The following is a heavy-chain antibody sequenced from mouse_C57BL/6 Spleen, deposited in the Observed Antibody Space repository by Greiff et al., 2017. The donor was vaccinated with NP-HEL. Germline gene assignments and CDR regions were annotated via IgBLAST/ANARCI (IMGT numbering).Heavy chain of an antibody. CDR1: GYSITSGYY. CDR2: ISYDGSN. Sequence: EVKLMESGPGLVKPSQSLSLTCSVTGYSITSGYYWNWIRQFPGNKLEWMGYISYDGSNNYNPSLKNRISITRDTSKNQFFLKLNSVTTEDTAAYYCAREDPPFAYWGQGTLVTVSA. V-gene: IGHV3-6*01. CDR3: AREDPPFAY. J-gene: IGHJ3*01.